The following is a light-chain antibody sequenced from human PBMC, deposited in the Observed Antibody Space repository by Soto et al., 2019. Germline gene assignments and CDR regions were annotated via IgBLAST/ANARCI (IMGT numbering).Light chain of an antibody. V-gene: IGKV3-15*01. J-gene: IGKJ2*01. CDR2: GAS. Sequence: EIVMTQSPAPLSVSPGERATLSCRASQSVSNNLVWYQQKPGQAPRLLIYGASTRATGIPARFSGSGSGTEFTLTISSLQSEDCAVYYCQQYKNWPPYTFGQGTKLEIK. CDR1: QSVSNN. CDR3: QQYKNWPPYT.